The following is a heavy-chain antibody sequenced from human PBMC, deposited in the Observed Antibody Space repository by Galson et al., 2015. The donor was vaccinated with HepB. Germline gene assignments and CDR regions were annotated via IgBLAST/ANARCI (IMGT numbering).Heavy chain of an antibody. D-gene: IGHD3-3*01. J-gene: IGHJ6*03. CDR2: INTGNGNT. CDR3: ASGYYDFWSGYYGDDDYYYMDV. V-gene: IGHV1-3*04. CDR1: GYTFTNYA. Sequence: SVKVSCKASGYTFTNYAMHWVRQAPGQRLEWMAWINTGNGNTKYSQKFQGRVTITRDTSASTVYMEVRSLRSEDTAVYYCASGYYDFWSGYYGDDDYYYMDVWGKGTTVTVSS.